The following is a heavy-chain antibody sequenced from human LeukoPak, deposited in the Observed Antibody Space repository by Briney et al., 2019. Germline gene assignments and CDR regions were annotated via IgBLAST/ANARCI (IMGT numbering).Heavy chain of an antibody. Sequence: PSETLSLTCAVSGGSISSGGYSWSWIRQPPGKGLEWIGYIYHSGSTYYNPSLKSRVTISVDRSKNQFSLKLSSVTAADTAVYYCASLAVAGLSEGYWGQGALVTVSS. CDR1: GGSISSGGYS. D-gene: IGHD6-19*01. J-gene: IGHJ4*02. CDR3: ASLAVAGLSEGY. V-gene: IGHV4-30-2*01. CDR2: IYHSGST.